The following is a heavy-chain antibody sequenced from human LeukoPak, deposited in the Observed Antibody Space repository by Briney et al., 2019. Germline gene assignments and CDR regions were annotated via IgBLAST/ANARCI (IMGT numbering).Heavy chain of an antibody. CDR2: INPNSGGT. Sequence: ASVKVSCKASGYTFTGYYMHWVRQAPGQGLQWMGWINPNSGGTNYAQKFQGRVTMTRDTSISTAYMELSRLRSDDTVVYYCARGNSYCSSTSCYMGPPHDAFDIWGQGTMVTVSS. CDR3: ARGNSYCSSTSCYMGPPHDAFDI. CDR1: GYTFTGYY. J-gene: IGHJ3*02. V-gene: IGHV1-2*02. D-gene: IGHD2-2*02.